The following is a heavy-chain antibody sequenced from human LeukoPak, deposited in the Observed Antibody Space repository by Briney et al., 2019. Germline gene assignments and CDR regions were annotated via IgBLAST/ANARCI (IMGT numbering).Heavy chain of an antibody. CDR1: GGSFSGYY. J-gene: IGHJ5*02. CDR3: ARGGYCSSTSCYTYWFDP. V-gene: IGHV4-34*01. D-gene: IGHD2-2*02. Sequence: PSETLSLTCAVYGGSFSGYYWSWTPHPPGKGLEGIGEINHSGSTNYNPSLKSRVTISVDTSKNQFSLKLSSVTAADTAVYYCARGGYCSSTSCYTYWFDPWGQGTLVTVSS. CDR2: INHSGST.